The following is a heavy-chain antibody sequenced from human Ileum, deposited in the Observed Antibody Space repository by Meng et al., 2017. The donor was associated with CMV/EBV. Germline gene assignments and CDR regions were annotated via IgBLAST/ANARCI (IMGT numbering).Heavy chain of an antibody. CDR2: INPNTGGA. J-gene: IGHJ4*01. CDR1: GYNFPAYY. Sequence: CETSGYNFPAYYVHWVRQSPGQGLEWMGRINPNTGGASYSQKFQDRVTITSDPSLRTVYMEMSSLTSDDTALYYCARDTSSGYYFHYWGRGTLVTVSS. V-gene: IGHV1-2*06. CDR3: ARDTSSGYYFHY. D-gene: IGHD3-22*01.